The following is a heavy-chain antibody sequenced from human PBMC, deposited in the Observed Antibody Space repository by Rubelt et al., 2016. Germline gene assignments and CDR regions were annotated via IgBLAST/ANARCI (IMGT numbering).Heavy chain of an antibody. V-gene: IGHV4-31*03. CDR1: GGSISSGGYY. Sequence: QVQLQESAPGLVKPSQTLSLTCTVSGGSISSGGYYWTWIRQHPGEGLEWIGYIYYSGSTYYNPYLKSRVTISVDKSKNQFSLKGYAVTAADTAVYYCARTYRYHSNYWGQGTLVTVSS. D-gene: IGHD1-20*01. CDR2: IYYSGST. J-gene: IGHJ4*02. CDR3: ARTYRYHSNY.